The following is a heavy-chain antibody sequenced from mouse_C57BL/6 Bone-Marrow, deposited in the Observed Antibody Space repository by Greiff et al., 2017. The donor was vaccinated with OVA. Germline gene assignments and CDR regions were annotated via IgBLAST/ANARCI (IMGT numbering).Heavy chain of an antibody. V-gene: IGHV5-12*01. Sequence: EVQGVESGGGLVQPGGSLKLSCAASGFTFSDYYMYWVRQTPEKRLEWVAYISNGGGSTYYPDTVKGRFTISRDNAKNTLYLQMSRLKSEDTAMYYCARQGIVAHWYFDVWAQGPRSPSPQ. CDR2: ISNGGGST. CDR3: ARQGIVAHWYFDV. D-gene: IGHD1-1*01. J-gene: IGHJ1*03. CDR1: GFTFSDYY.